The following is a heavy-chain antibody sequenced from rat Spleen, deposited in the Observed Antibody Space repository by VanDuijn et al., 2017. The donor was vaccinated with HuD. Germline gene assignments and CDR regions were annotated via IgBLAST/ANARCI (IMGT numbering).Heavy chain of an antibody. CDR3: ARFGYYDGSYYLYFDY. Sequence: QVQLKESGPGLVQSSQTLSLTCTVSGFSLSSSHVTWVRQPPGKSLEWIAAISSGGTTYYDSALKSRLSISRDTSKSQVFLKMNSLQTEDTAMYFCARFGYYDGSYYLYFDYWGQGVMVTVSS. CDR1: GFSLSSSH. V-gene: IGHV2-6*01. D-gene: IGHD1-12*02. CDR2: ISSGGTT. J-gene: IGHJ2*01.